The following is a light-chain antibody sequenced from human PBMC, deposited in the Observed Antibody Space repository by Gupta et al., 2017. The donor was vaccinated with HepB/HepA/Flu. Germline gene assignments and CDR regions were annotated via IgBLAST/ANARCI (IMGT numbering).Light chain of an antibody. Sequence: DIVLTQSPLSLPVTTGEPAYITCRSSHSLLHSNGYNLLDWYLQKPGQPPPLLNNGGSNQASGLPGRCSAGASGTDFTLKISRVAAEDVAVYYCMQAQQSPTFGPGTRVDIK. CDR3: MQAQQSPT. CDR2: GGS. V-gene: IGKV2-28*01. J-gene: IGKJ3*01. CDR1: HSLLHSNGYNL.